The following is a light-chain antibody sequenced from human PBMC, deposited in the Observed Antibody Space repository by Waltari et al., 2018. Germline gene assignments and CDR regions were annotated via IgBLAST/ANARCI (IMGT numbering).Light chain of an antibody. CDR3: QQYGSSVLYT. J-gene: IGKJ2*01. CDR2: GAS. Sequence: VLTQSPGPRSFSPGETPTPSPRASQRLTKRYLAWYQQKPGQAPRLLIYGASSRAAGIPDRFSGSGSGTDFTLTITRLEPEDFAVYYCQQYGSSVLYTFGQGTKVEIK. V-gene: IGKV3-20*01. CDR1: QRLTKRY.